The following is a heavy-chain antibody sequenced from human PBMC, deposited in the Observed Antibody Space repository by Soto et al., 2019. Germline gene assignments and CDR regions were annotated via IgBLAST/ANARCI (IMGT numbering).Heavy chain of an antibody. J-gene: IGHJ6*02. Sequence: ASVNVSCKASGYTFTSYGISWVRQAPGQGLEWMGWISAYNGNTNYAQKLQGRVTMTTDTSTSTAYMELRSLRSDDTAVYYCARGGVTALTLYYYYGMDVWGQGTTVTVSS. CDR2: ISAYNGNT. CDR3: ARGGVTALTLYYYYGMDV. CDR1: GYTFTSYG. V-gene: IGHV1-18*01. D-gene: IGHD2-21*02.